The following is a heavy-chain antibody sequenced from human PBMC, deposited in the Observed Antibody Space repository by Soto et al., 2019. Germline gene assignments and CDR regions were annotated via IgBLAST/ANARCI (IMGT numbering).Heavy chain of an antibody. J-gene: IGHJ4*02. V-gene: IGHV3-23*01. D-gene: IGHD1-7*01. CDR3: VRIGGTSRNFAH. Sequence: GGSLRLCCAAAGFTFSPYAMSWVRQAPGKGLEWVSAISNTGGSTFYADSVKGRFTISRDNSKSTLYLQIHSLRVEDTAVYYCVRIGGTSRNFAHWGQGTLVTVSS. CDR2: ISNTGGST. CDR1: GFTFSPYA.